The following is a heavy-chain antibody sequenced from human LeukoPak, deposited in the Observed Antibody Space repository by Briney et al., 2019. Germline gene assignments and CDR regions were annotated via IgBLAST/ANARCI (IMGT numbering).Heavy chain of an antibody. J-gene: IGHJ3*02. V-gene: IGHV1-2*06. CDR3: AGEDNSSGYRPFDI. CDR1: GYTFTGYY. D-gene: IGHD3-22*01. CDR2: INPNNGGT. Sequence: ASVKVSCKASGYTFTGYYIHWVRQAPGQGLEWMGRINPNNGGTNYAQKFQGRVTMTRDMSMSAAYMELSRLRSVDTAVYYCAGEDNSSGYRPFDIWGQGTMVTVPS.